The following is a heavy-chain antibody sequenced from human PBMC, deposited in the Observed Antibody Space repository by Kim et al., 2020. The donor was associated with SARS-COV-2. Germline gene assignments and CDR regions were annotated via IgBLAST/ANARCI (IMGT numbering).Heavy chain of an antibody. CDR2: INHSGST. J-gene: IGHJ6*02. D-gene: IGHD6-25*01. V-gene: IGHV4-34*01. Sequence: SETLSLTCAVYGGSFSGYYWSWIRQPPGKGLEWIGEINHSGSTNYNPSLKSRVTISVDTSKNQFSLKLSSVTAADTAVYYCASSGYSSGTNYGMDVWGQGTTVTVSS. CDR1: GGSFSGYY. CDR3: ASSGYSSGTNYGMDV.